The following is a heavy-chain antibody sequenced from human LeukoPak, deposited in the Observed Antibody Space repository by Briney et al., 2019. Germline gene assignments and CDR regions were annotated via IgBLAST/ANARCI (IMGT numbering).Heavy chain of an antibody. CDR1: GGSISSYY. V-gene: IGHV4-59*08. Sequence: PSETLSLTCTVSGGSISSYYWSWIRQPPGKGLEWIGYIYYSGSTNYNPSPKSRVTISVDTSKNQFSLKLSSVTAADTAVYYCARVTMGLRGWFDPWGQGTLVTVSS. CDR2: IYYSGST. D-gene: IGHD3-10*01. CDR3: ARVTMGLRGWFDP. J-gene: IGHJ5*02.